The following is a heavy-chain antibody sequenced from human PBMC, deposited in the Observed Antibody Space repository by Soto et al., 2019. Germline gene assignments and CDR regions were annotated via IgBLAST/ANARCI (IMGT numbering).Heavy chain of an antibody. J-gene: IGHJ6*02. Sequence: RLSCAASGFTFTDYVMSWVRQVPGKGLEWVSSISDGGERTDYRDSVRGRFTISRDNARFTLHLQMNSLRVDDTATYFCARDRSTDFGLDVWGQGTTVTVSS. CDR1: GFTFTDYV. D-gene: IGHD3-3*01. CDR3: ARDRSTDFGLDV. V-gene: IGHV3-23*01. CDR2: ISDGGERT.